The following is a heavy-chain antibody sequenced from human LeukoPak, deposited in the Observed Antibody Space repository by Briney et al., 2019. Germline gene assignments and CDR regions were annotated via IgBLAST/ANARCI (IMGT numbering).Heavy chain of an antibody. D-gene: IGHD6-13*01. V-gene: IGHV3-9*01. Sequence: PGGSLRLSCAASGFTFDDYAMNWVRQAPGKGLEWVSGISWNSGSIGYADSVKGRFTISRDNAKNSLYLQMNSLRAEDTALYYCAKGAQQLDNWFDLWGQGTLVTVSS. CDR2: ISWNSGSI. CDR1: GFTFDDYA. CDR3: AKGAQQLDNWFDL. J-gene: IGHJ5*02.